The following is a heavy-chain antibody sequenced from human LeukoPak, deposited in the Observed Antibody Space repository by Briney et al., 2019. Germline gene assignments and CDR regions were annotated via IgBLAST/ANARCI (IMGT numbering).Heavy chain of an antibody. Sequence: GGSLRLSCAASGFTFSSYGMHWVRQAPGKGLEWVAVISYDGSNKYYADSVKGRFTISRDNSKNTLYLQMNSLRAEDTAVYYCAKTPYYDILTGEFQHWGQGTLVTVSS. J-gene: IGHJ1*01. CDR1: GFTFSSYG. V-gene: IGHV3-30*18. D-gene: IGHD3-9*01. CDR2: ISYDGSNK. CDR3: AKTPYYDILTGEFQH.